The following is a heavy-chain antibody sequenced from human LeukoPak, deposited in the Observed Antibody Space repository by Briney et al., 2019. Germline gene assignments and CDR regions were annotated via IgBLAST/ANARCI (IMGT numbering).Heavy chain of an antibody. D-gene: IGHD3-22*01. CDR2: NSGNGVST. CDR3: AKDLGRYFYDATHFSNP. Sequence: AWGSLRLSSKTSGLRFPNYTMAWVSQDPGKALECATGNSGNGVSTDYADSVKGRFTITRDNSRDTLYLQMDSLRAEDTAVYYCAKDLGRYFYDATHFSNPWGQGTPVTVSS. V-gene: IGHV3-23*01. J-gene: IGHJ5*02. CDR1: GLRFPNYT.